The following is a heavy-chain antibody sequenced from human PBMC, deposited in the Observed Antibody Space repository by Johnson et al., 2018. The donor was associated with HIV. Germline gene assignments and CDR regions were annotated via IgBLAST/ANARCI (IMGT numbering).Heavy chain of an antibody. CDR3: VRDQGSGWPTNAFDI. CDR2: IYTGDST. V-gene: IGHV3-66*02. J-gene: IGHJ3*02. D-gene: IGHD6-19*01. CDR1: GFTFSDYY. Sequence: VQLVESGGGLVKPGGSVRLSCAASGFTFSDYYMSWIRQAPGKGLEWVSLIYTGDSTSYADSVKGRFTNSTDTSKNTLYLQMGSLRDEDMAVYYCVRDQGSGWPTNAFDIWGRGTRVTVSS.